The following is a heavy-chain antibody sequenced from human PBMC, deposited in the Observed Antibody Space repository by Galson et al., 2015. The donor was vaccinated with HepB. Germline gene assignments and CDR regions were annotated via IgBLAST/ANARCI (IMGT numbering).Heavy chain of an antibody. Sequence: SLRLSCAASGFTFSNYDMSWVRQAPGKGLEWVSGISGSGGITYYADSVKSRFTISRDNSKNTLYLQMNGLRAEDTATYYCSSANVYYFDYWGQGTLVTVSS. CDR3: SSANVYYFDY. J-gene: IGHJ4*02. CDR2: ISGSGGIT. D-gene: IGHD2-15*01. V-gene: IGHV3-23*01. CDR1: GFTFSNYD.